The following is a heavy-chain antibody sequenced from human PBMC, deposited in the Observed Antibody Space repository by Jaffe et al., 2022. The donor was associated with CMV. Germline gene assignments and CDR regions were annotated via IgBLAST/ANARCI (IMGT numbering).Heavy chain of an antibody. CDR1: GFTFSSYG. V-gene: IGHV3-33*01. CDR3: ARFGRYCSGGSCYLYFDY. D-gene: IGHD2-15*01. J-gene: IGHJ4*02. CDR2: IWYDGSNK. Sequence: QVQLVESGGGVVQPGRSLRLSCAASGFTFSSYGMHWVRQAPGKGLEWVAVIWYDGSNKYYADSVKGRFTISRDNSKNTLYLQMNSLRAEDTAVYYCARFGRYCSGGSCYLYFDYWGQGTLVTVSS.